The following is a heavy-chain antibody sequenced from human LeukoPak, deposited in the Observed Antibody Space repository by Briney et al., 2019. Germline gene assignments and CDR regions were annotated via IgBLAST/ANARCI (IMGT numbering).Heavy chain of an antibody. Sequence: SETPSLTCTVSGGSISSSSYYWGWIRQPPGKGLEWIGSIYYSGSTYYNPSLKSRVTISVDTSKNQFSLKLSSVTAADTAVYYCARPDYYYYYMDVWGKGTTVTVSS. V-gene: IGHV4-39*07. CDR2: IYYSGST. J-gene: IGHJ6*03. CDR3: ARPDYYYYYMDV. CDR1: GGSISSSSYY.